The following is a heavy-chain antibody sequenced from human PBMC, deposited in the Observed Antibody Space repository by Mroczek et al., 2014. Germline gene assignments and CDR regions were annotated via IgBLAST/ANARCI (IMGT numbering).Heavy chain of an antibody. J-gene: IGHJ4*02. CDR1: GGSFSGYY. D-gene: IGHD6-19*01. Sequence: QVQLQQWGAGLLKPSETLSLTCAVYGGSFSGYYWSWIRQPPGKGLEWIGEINHSGSTNYNPSLKSRVTISVDTSKNQFSLKLSSVTAADTAVYYCARGGGPYSSGWYTGRTGGPFDYWGQGTLVTVSS. CDR2: INHSGST. V-gene: IGHV4-34*01. CDR3: ARGGGPYSSGWYTGRTGGPFDY.